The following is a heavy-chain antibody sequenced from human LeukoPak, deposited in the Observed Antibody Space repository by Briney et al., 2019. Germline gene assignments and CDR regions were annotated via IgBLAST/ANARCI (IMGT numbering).Heavy chain of an antibody. J-gene: IGHJ4*02. V-gene: IGHV3-66*01. Sequence: SGGSLRLSCAASGFTVNTNYMSWVRQAPGNGLEWVSLIYSGGSTYYADSVKDRFTISRDNTKNSLYLQMNSLRAEDTAVYYCARDWSAYRAVSNDYWGQGTLVTVSS. CDR1: GFTVNTNY. CDR2: IYSGGST. D-gene: IGHD1-26*01. CDR3: ARDWSAYRAVSNDY.